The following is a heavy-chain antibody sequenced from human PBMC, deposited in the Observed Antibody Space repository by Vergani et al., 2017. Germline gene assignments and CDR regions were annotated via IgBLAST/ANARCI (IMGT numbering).Heavy chain of an antibody. D-gene: IGHD3-16*01. V-gene: IGHV3-21*01. CDR3: ARDRHNYVWGSYEYYYGMDV. J-gene: IGHJ6*02. CDR2: ISSSSSYI. Sequence: EVQLLESGGGLVQPGGSLRLSCAASGFTFSTYAMTWVRQAPGKGLEWVSTISSSSSYIYYADSVKGRFTISRDNAKNSLYLQMNSLRAEDTAVYYCARDRHNYVWGSYEYYYGMDVWGQGTTVTVSS. CDR1: GFTFSTYA.